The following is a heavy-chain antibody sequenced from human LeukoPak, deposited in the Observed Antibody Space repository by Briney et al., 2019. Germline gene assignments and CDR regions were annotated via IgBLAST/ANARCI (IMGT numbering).Heavy chain of an antibody. D-gene: IGHD3-3*01. Sequence: SGGSLRLSCAASGFTFSSYSMNWVRQAPGKGLERVSYISSSSSTIYYSDSVKGRFTISRDNAKNSLYLQMNSLRAEDTAVHYCARGHDYLDYWGQGTLVTVSS. CDR2: ISSSSSTI. V-gene: IGHV3-48*04. CDR1: GFTFSSYS. CDR3: ARGHDYLDY. J-gene: IGHJ4*02.